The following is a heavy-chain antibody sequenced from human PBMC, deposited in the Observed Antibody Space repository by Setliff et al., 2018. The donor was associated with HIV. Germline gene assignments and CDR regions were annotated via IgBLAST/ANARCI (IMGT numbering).Heavy chain of an antibody. Sequence: SVKVSCKASGGTFSSYGISWVRQAPGQGLEWMGGITPISGTANYAQKFQGRVTIAADEFTSTAYMELSSLRSEDTAVYYCATNPEMATINYYDYYMDVWGEGTTVTVSS. J-gene: IGHJ6*03. CDR3: ATNPEMATINYYDYYMDV. V-gene: IGHV1-69*13. CDR1: GGTFSSYG. D-gene: IGHD5-12*01. CDR2: ITPISGTA.